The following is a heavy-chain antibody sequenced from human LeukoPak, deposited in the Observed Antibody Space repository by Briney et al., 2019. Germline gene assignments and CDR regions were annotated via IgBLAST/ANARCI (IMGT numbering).Heavy chain of an antibody. Sequence: GASVKVSCKASGYTFTSYGISWVRQAPGQGLEWMGGIIPIFGTANYAQKFQGRVTITADESTSTAYMELSSLRSEDTAVYYCATVVVVAATPYYFDYWGQGTLVTVSS. CDR1: GYTFTSYG. V-gene: IGHV1-69*13. J-gene: IGHJ4*02. D-gene: IGHD2-15*01. CDR2: IIPIFGTA. CDR3: ATVVVVAATPYYFDY.